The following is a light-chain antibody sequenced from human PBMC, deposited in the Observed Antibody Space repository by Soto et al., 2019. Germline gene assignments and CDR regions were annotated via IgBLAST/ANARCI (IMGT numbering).Light chain of an antibody. CDR3: ASWDDSLNGWV. CDR1: SSNIGTAS. V-gene: IGLV1-44*01. Sequence: QSVLTQPPSASGTPGQGVTISCSGTSSNIGTASINWFQQLPGTAPRLLVYSTNQRPSGVPDRFSGSKSGTSASLAISALQSEDEADYYCASWDDSLNGWVFGGGTKVTVL. CDR2: STN. J-gene: IGLJ3*02.